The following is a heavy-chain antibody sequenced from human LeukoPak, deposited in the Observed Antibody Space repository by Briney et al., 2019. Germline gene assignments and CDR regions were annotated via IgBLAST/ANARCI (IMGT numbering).Heavy chain of an antibody. V-gene: IGHV4-4*07. D-gene: IGHD2-2*01. J-gene: IGHJ5*02. CDR1: GGSISGYY. CDR2: IYTSGST. CDR3: ARSGIVVVPAAHNWFDP. Sequence: SETLSLTCTVSGGSISGYYWSWIRQPAGKGLEWIGRIYTSGSTNYNPSLKSRVTMSVDTSKNQFSLKLSSVTAADTAVYYCARSGIVVVPAAHNWFDPWGQGTLVTVSS.